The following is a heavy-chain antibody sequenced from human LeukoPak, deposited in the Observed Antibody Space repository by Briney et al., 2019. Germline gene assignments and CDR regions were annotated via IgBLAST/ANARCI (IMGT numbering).Heavy chain of an antibody. CDR1: GYCISSGYY. J-gene: IGHJ4*02. CDR2: IYHSGTT. CDR3: ARDRRAVAGPAFDY. V-gene: IGHV4-38-2*02. D-gene: IGHD6-19*01. Sequence: SETLSLTCTVSGYCISSGYYWGWIRQPPGKGLEWIGSIYHSGTTYYNPSLQSRVTISLDTPKNQFALKLRSVTAADTAVYYCARDRRAVAGPAFDYWGQGTLVTVSS.